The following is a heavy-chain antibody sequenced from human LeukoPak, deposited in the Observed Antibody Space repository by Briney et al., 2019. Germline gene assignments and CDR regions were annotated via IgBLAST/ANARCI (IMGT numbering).Heavy chain of an antibody. CDR3: ARGHYYYGVVYYFDY. CDR2: IYYSGST. Sequence: PSETLSLTCTVSGGSISSSSYYWGWIRQPPGKGLEWIGYIYYSGSTNYNPSLKSRVTISVDTSKNQFSLKLSSVTAADTAVYYCARGHYYYGVVYYFDYWGQGTLVTVSS. V-gene: IGHV4-61*05. D-gene: IGHD3-22*01. J-gene: IGHJ4*02. CDR1: GGSISSSSYY.